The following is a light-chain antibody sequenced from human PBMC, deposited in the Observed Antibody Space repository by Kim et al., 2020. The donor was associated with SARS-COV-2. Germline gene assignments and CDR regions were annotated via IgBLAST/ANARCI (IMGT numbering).Light chain of an antibody. J-gene: IGKJ4*01. CDR1: QSVSNY. CDR2: DAS. V-gene: IGKV3-15*01. CDR3: QQYYNWPPFT. Sequence: EIVMTQSPATLSMSPGERVTLSCRASQSVSNYLVWYQQKPGQGPRLLIHDASTRATGIPARFSDSGSGTEFTLTISSLQSEDFAVYYCQQYYNWPPFTFGGGTKVDIK.